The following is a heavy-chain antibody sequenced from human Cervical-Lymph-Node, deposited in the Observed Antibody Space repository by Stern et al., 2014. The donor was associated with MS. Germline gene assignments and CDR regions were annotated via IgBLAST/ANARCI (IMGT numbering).Heavy chain of an antibody. CDR1: GFTFSDYA. J-gene: IGHJ4*02. Sequence: EVQLVESGGGLVQPGGSLSLSCAASGFTFSDYAMSWVRQAPGKGLEWVSSISGGSSTTSYADSVKGRFTISRDNSKNTLYLQMNSLRAEDTAVYYCAKGEKLGYDYWGQGTLVTVSS. V-gene: IGHV3-23*04. D-gene: IGHD7-27*01. CDR2: ISGGSSTT. CDR3: AKGEKLGYDY.